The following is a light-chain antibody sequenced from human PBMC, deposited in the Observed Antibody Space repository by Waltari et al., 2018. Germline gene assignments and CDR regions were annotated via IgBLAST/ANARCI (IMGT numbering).Light chain of an antibody. J-gene: IGKJ1*01. V-gene: IGKV3-20*01. CDR1: QSIGKY. CDR3: QHYVRLPAT. Sequence: EIVLTQSLGTLSLSPGERATLFCRASQSIGKYLVWYQQKPGQAPRLLIYGASTRATGIPDRFSGGGSGTDFSLSITRLEPEDFAVYYCQHYVRLPATFGQGTTVEI. CDR2: GAS.